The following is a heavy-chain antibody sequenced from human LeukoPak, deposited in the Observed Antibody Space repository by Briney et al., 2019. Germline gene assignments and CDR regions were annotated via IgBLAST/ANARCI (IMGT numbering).Heavy chain of an antibody. CDR3: ARAYPNDYGGKTSHFDY. CDR1: GFTFSSYG. J-gene: IGHJ4*02. Sequence: HPGGSLRLSCAASGFTFSSYGMHWVRQAPGKGLEWVAFIRYDGSNKYYADSVKGRFTISRDNSKNTLYLQMNSLRAEDTAVYYCARAYPNDYGGKTSHFDYWGQGTLVTVSS. CDR2: IRYDGSNK. D-gene: IGHD4-23*01. V-gene: IGHV3-30*02.